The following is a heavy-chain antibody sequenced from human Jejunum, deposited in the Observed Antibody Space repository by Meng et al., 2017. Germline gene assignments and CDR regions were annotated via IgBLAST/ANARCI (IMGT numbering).Heavy chain of an antibody. CDR1: GGSFSGYY. CDR2: IYYSGST. V-gene: IGHV4-34*01. Sequence: QVQLQQWGAGLLKPSETLSLTCAVYGGSFSGYYWSWIRQPPGKGLEWIGYIYYSGSTYYSPSLKSRVTISVDTSANQFSLKLNSVTAADTAVYYCARGPIATAGTAVDYWGQGTLVTVSS. CDR3: ARGPIATAGTAVDY. J-gene: IGHJ4*02. D-gene: IGHD6-13*01.